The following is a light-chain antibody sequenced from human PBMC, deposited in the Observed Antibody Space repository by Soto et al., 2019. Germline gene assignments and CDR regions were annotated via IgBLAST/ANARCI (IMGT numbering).Light chain of an antibody. CDR2: AAS. V-gene: IGKV1-17*01. CDR1: QSLLHKNGYTY. Sequence: MTQSPLSLPVTPGEPASISCKSSQSLLHKNGYTYLDWYQQKPGEAPKLLIYAASRLQSGVPSRFSGSGSGTEFTLTISSLQPGDFATYYCQQYNSYSLTFGQGTKVDIK. J-gene: IGKJ1*01. CDR3: QQYNSYSLT.